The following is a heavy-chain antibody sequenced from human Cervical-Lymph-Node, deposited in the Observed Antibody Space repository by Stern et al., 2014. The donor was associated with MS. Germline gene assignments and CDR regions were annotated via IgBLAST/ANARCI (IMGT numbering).Heavy chain of an antibody. CDR2: FDPEHGKT. J-gene: IGHJ6*02. V-gene: IGHV1-24*01. Sequence: QVQLVQSGAEVKKPGASVKVSCKVSGYTLSEISMHWVRQAPGKGLEWMGGFDPEHGKTRYAQKFQGRVTMAEDRSTDTAYMELSSLRSEDTAVYYCATHRGRVTYYYGMDVWGQGTTVTVSS. CDR3: ATHRGRVTYYYGMDV. D-gene: IGHD2-21*02. CDR1: GYTLSEIS.